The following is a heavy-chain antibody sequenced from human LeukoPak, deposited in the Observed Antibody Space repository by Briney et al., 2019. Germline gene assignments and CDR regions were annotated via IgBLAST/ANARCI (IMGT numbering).Heavy chain of an antibody. CDR3: AKTTVPYYYDSSGYPY. CDR2: ISSSSSYI. Sequence: GGSLRLSCAASGFTFSSYSMNWVRQAPGKGLEWVSSISSSSSYIYYADSVKGRFTISRDNAKNSLYLQMNSLRAEDTAVYYCAKTTVPYYYDSSGYPYWGQGTLVTVSS. D-gene: IGHD3-22*01. CDR1: GFTFSSYS. J-gene: IGHJ4*02. V-gene: IGHV3-21*04.